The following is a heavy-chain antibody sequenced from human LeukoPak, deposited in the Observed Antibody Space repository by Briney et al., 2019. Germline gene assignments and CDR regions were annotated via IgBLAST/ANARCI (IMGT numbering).Heavy chain of an antibody. Sequence: GASVKVSCKASAYAFTGYYIHWIRQAPGQGLEWMGWINPNSGGTNYAQKFQGWVTMTRDTSISTAYMELSRLRSDDTAVYYCARGPPIITMIPTEAFDIWGQGTMVTVSS. CDR1: AYAFTGYY. D-gene: IGHD3-22*01. V-gene: IGHV1-2*04. CDR3: ARGPPIITMIPTEAFDI. J-gene: IGHJ3*02. CDR2: INPNSGGT.